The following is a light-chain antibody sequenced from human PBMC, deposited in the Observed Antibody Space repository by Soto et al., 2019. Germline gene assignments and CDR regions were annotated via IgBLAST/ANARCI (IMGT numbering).Light chain of an antibody. J-gene: IGLJ1*01. CDR2: EVS. Sequence: QSALTQPASVSGSPGQSITISCTGTSDDIGAYNFVSWYQQHPDKAPKLIISEVSNRPSGISNRFSGSKSGNTASLTISGLQAEDEADYYCSSYTSSSLYVFGTGTKVTVL. V-gene: IGLV2-14*01. CDR1: SDDIGAYNF. CDR3: SSYTSSSLYV.